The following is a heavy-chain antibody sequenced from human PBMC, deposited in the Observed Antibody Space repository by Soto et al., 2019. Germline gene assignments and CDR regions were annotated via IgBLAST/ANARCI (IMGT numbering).Heavy chain of an antibody. D-gene: IGHD5-12*01. Sequence: ASVKVSCKASGYTFTSYDINWVRQATGQGLERMGWMNPNSGNTGYAQKFQGRVTMTRNTSISTAYMELSSLRSEDTAVYYCARYSGYDSDFDYWGQGTLVTVSS. CDR3: ARYSGYDSDFDY. V-gene: IGHV1-8*01. CDR1: GYTFTSYD. CDR2: MNPNSGNT. J-gene: IGHJ4*02.